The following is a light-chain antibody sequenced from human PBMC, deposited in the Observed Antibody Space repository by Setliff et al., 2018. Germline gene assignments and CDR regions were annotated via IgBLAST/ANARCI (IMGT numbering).Light chain of an antibody. J-gene: IGLJ2*01. V-gene: IGLV1-44*01. CDR2: ENS. Sequence: QPVLTQEASVSGTVGQKVTLSCNGNSNNIGRYTVGWYQQISHGTPKTVMLENSPPSGIPDRFSGSKSGTTASLTISGLQPEDEADYYCSTWDYSLSTVVFGGGTKVTVL. CDR1: SNNIGRYT. CDR3: STWDYSLSTVV.